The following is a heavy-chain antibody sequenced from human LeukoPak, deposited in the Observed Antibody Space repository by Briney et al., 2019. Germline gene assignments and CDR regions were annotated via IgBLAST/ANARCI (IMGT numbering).Heavy chain of an antibody. CDR3: AREFDGFGVVHDAFDI. CDR1: GGSISSYY. CDR2: IYYSGST. V-gene: IGHV4-59*01. Sequence: PSETLSLTCTVSGGSISSYYWSWIRQPPGKGLEWIGYIYYSGSTNYNPSLKSRVTISVDTSKNQFSLKLSSVTAADTAVYYCAREFDGFGVVHDAFDIWGQGTMVTVSS. J-gene: IGHJ3*02. D-gene: IGHD3-3*01.